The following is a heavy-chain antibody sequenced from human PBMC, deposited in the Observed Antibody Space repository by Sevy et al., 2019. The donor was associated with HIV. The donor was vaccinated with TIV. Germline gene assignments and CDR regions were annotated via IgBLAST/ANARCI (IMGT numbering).Heavy chain of an antibody. J-gene: IGHJ4*02. V-gene: IGHV1-8*01. Sequence: ASVKVSCKASEYTFTSYDINWVRQATGQGLEWMGWMNPNSGNTGYAQKFQGRVTMTRNTSISTAYMELSSLRSEDTAVYYCAREGIYGRPFDYWGQGTLVTVSS. CDR1: EYTFTSYD. D-gene: IGHD4-17*01. CDR2: MNPNSGNT. CDR3: AREGIYGRPFDY.